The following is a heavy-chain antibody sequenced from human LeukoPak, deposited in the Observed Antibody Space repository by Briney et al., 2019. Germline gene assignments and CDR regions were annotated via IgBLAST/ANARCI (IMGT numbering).Heavy chain of an antibody. CDR2: TYDDGST. CDR3: ARGQYYYDSSGLFDP. Sequence: SQTLSLTCTVSGGSISSGSYYWSWIRQPPGKGLEWIGYTYDDGSTRYNPSLKSRVTISVDMSNNQFSLKLSSVTAADTAVYYCARGQYYYDSSGLFDPWGQGTLVTVSS. J-gene: IGHJ5*02. D-gene: IGHD3-22*01. V-gene: IGHV4-61*01. CDR1: GGSISSGSYY.